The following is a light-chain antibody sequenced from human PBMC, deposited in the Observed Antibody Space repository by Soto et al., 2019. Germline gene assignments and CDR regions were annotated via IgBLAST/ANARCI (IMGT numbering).Light chain of an antibody. CDR1: SSDVGIYNR. Sequence: QSALTQPPSVSGSPGQSVTISCTGTSSDVGIYNRVSWYQQPPGAAPKLIIYEVSNLPSGVPDRFSGSKSGNTASLTISGLQAEDEADYYCSSYTISSTRVFGGGTKLT. CDR3: SSYTISSTRV. V-gene: IGLV2-18*02. CDR2: EVS. J-gene: IGLJ2*01.